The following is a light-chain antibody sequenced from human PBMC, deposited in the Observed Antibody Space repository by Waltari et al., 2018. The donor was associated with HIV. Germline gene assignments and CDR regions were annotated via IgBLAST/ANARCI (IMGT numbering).Light chain of an antibody. CDR3: AAWDDSLNGFYV. CDR1: SSNIGTNY. CDR2: RDN. V-gene: IGLV1-47*01. Sequence: QSVLTQPPSASATPGQRLTISCSGGSSNIGTNYVFWYQQIPGTAPKLLIFRDNERPSGVPDRFSGSRSGTSASLVISGLRSEDEADYYCAAWDDSLNGFYVFGSGTRVTVL. J-gene: IGLJ1*01.